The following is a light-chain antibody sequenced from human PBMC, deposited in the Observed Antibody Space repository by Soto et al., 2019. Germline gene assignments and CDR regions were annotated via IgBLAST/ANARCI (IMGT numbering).Light chain of an antibody. V-gene: IGKV3D-15*01. CDR3: QLHTQGPIP. J-gene: IGKJ5*01. CDR1: QRAGNF. CDR2: YIS. Sequence: EIVMTQSPATLSVSPGETASLSCRASQRAGNFLAWYQQKPGQAPRLLIYYISTRATGIPARFSGSGSGTDFTLTISSLQCEYSAEYYCQLHTQGPIPFGQGTRLEIK.